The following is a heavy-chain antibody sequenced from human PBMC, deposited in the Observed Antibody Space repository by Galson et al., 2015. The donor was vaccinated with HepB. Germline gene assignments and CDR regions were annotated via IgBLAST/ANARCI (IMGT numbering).Heavy chain of an antibody. Sequence: SLRLSCATSGFTFSSHSMNWVRQAPGKGLEWIAYISSSGNNIYYADSVTGRFSISRDNANNALYLQMDSLGDDDTAVYYCARDASPTTDAWYYFDYWGQGTLVTVSS. CDR1: GFTFSSHS. J-gene: IGHJ4*02. CDR3: ARDASPTTDAWYYFDY. D-gene: IGHD1-1*01. CDR2: ISSSGNNI. V-gene: IGHV3-48*02.